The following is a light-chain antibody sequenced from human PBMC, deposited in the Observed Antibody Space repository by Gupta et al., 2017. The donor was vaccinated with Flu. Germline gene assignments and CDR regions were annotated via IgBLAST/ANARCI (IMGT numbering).Light chain of an antibody. V-gene: IGLV2-14*01. CDR3: TSYIGYNTLV. Sequence: QSALTQPASVSGSPGQSITISCTGASVDVSDYNSVSWYQQYPGKAPKLIIYEVTNRPSGVSNRVSGSKSGNTASLTISGLQAEDEADYYCTSYIGYNTLVFGGGTKLTVL. CDR2: EVT. CDR1: SVDVSDYNS. J-gene: IGLJ2*01.